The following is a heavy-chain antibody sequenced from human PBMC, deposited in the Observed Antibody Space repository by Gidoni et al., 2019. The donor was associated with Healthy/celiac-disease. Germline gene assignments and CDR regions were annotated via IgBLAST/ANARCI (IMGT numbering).Heavy chain of an antibody. J-gene: IGHJ4*02. Sequence: QVQLVESGEGLVKPGGSLRLPCAPSGSTFSDYYMSWIRQAPGKGLEWVSYISSSGSTIYYADSVKGRFTISRDNAKNSLYLQMNSLRAEDTAVYYCAREVDSTSPGDYWGQGTLVTVSA. CDR1: GSTFSDYY. CDR2: ISSSGSTI. D-gene: IGHD2-2*01. CDR3: AREVDSTSPGDY. V-gene: IGHV3-11*01.